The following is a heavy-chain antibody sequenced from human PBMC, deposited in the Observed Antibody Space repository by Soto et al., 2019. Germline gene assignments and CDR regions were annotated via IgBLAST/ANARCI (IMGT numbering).Heavy chain of an antibody. CDR2: ISAYNGNT. Sequence: ASVKVASRASGYTFTSYGISWVRQAPGQGLEWMGWISAYNGNTNYAQKLQGRVTMTTDTSTSTAYMELRSLRSDDTAVYYCARDWDQLRYRGDGMGVWHQGTTVTVSS. CDR3: ARDWDQLRYRGDGMGV. J-gene: IGHJ6*02. D-gene: IGHD2-2*02. CDR1: GYTFTSYG. V-gene: IGHV1-18*01.